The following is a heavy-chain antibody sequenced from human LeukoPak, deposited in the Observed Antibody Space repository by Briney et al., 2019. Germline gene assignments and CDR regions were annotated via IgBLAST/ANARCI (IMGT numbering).Heavy chain of an antibody. CDR2: LTIDSAYI. D-gene: IGHD2-21*02. CDR3: ARGGVTAIRSDAFDI. CDR1: GFTFSTYD. V-gene: IGHV3-21*01. Sequence: GGSLRLSCAASGFTFSTYDMNWVRQAPGKGLEWVSSLTIDSAYIYYADSVKDRFTVSRDNAKNSLYLEMNSLRAEDTAVYYCARGGVTAIRSDAFDIWGHGTMVTVSS. J-gene: IGHJ3*02.